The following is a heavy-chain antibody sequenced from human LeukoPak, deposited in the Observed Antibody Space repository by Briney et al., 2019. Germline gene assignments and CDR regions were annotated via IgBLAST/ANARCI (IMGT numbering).Heavy chain of an antibody. V-gene: IGHV3-66*01. Sequence: GGSLRLSCAASGFTVSSNYMSWVRQAPGKGLEWVSVIYSGGSTYYADFVKGRFTISRDNSKNTLYLQMNSLRAEDTAVYYCARDLFDCSSTSCNDDYWGQGTLVTVSS. D-gene: IGHD2-2*01. CDR3: ARDLFDCSSTSCNDDY. J-gene: IGHJ4*02. CDR1: GFTVSSNY. CDR2: IYSGGST.